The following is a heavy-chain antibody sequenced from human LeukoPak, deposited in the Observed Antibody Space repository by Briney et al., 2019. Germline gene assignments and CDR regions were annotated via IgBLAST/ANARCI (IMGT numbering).Heavy chain of an antibody. CDR2: MNPNSGNT. J-gene: IGHJ4*02. V-gene: IGHV1-8*01. CDR1: GYTFTSYD. Sequence: ASVKVSCKASGYTFTSYDISWVRQATGQGLEWMGWMNPNSGNTGYAQKFQGRVTMTRNTSISTAYMELSSLRSEDTAVYYCARGDLNGIVVVPAAPASDYWGQGTLVTVSS. D-gene: IGHD2-2*01. CDR3: ARGDLNGIVVVPAAPASDY.